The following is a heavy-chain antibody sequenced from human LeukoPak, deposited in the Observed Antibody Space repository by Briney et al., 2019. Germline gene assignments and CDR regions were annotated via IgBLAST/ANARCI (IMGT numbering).Heavy chain of an antibody. Sequence: GGSLRLSCAASGFTFSDYYMSWIRQAPEKGLEWVSYISKSSSSTNYADSVKGRFSISRDNAKNSLYLQLNSLTVEDTAVYYCARVRSSGSPLDYWGQGTLVTVSS. D-gene: IGHD3-10*01. J-gene: IGHJ4*02. CDR1: GFTFSDYY. CDR2: ISKSSSST. V-gene: IGHV3-11*05. CDR3: ARVRSSGSPLDY.